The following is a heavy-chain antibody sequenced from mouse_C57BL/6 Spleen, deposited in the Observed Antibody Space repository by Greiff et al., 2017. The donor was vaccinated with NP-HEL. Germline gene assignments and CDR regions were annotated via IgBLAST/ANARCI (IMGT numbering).Heavy chain of an antibody. CDR2: IYPRSGNT. D-gene: IGHD1-1*01. CDR1: GYTFTSYG. J-gene: IGHJ3*01. V-gene: IGHV1-81*01. Sequence: VQLVESGAELARPGASVKLSCKASGYTFTSYGISWVKQRTGQGLEWIGEIYPRSGNTYYNEKFKGKATLTADKSSSTAYMELRSLTSEDSAVYFCASITTVVEGAWFAYWGQGTLVTVSA. CDR3: ASITTVVEGAWFAY.